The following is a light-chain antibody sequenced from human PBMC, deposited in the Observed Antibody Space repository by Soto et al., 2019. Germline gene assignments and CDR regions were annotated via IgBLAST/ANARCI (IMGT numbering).Light chain of an antibody. CDR1: SSNIESNT. CDR3: AAWDDILNGYV. CDR2: SNY. Sequence: SVLTQPPSASGTPGQRATISCSGGSSNIESNTVTWYQQLPGTAPKLVIYSNYDRPSGVPDRFSGSTSGTSASLVIRGLQSEDEADYYCAAWDDILNGYVFGGGTKVTVL. J-gene: IGLJ1*01. V-gene: IGLV1-44*01.